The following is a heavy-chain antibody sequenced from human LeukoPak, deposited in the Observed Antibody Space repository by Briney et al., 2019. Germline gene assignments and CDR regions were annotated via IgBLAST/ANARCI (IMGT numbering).Heavy chain of an antibody. CDR3: ARGGSGSGYHYYYYYMDV. Sequence: PGGSLRLSCAASGFTFNSFWMYWVHQVPGKGLLWVARINSDGIRTSHADSVQGRFTISRDNANNTLYLQMNSLRVEDTAVYYCARGGSGSGYHYYYYYMDVWGKGTTVTISS. V-gene: IGHV3-74*01. CDR2: INSDGIRT. D-gene: IGHD3-22*01. CDR1: GFTFNSFW. J-gene: IGHJ6*03.